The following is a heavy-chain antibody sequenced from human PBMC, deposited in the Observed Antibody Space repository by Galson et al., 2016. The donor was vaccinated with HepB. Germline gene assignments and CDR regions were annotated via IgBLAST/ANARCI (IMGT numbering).Heavy chain of an antibody. J-gene: IGHJ2*01. CDR3: ARGETAPATDWYFDL. D-gene: IGHD2-15*01. CDR1: GDSVSSNSAA. Sequence: CAISGDSVSSNSAAWNWIRQSPSRGLEWLGRTCYKSKWHNDYAPSVKSRITINPDTSKNLFSLQLHSVTPEDTAIYYCARGETAPATDWYFDLWGRVTLVTVSS. CDR2: TCYKSKWHN. V-gene: IGHV6-1*01.